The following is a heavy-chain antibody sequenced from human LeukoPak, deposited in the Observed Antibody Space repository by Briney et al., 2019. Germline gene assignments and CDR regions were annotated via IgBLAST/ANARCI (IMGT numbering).Heavy chain of an antibody. Sequence: PGGSLRLSCAASGFTVSNNYMSWVRQAPGKGLGWVSVIYSGGSTYYAASAKGRFTTSRDNFKNTLYLQMNRLRAEDTAVYYWASQQDPYYFYYGMDVWGQGTTVTVSS. CDR3: ASQQDPYYFYYGMDV. V-gene: IGHV3-53*01. CDR2: IYSGGST. J-gene: IGHJ6*02. CDR1: GFTVSNNY. D-gene: IGHD2-15*01.